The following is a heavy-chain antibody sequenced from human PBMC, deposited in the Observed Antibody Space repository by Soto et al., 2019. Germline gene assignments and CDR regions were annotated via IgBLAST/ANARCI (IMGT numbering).Heavy chain of an antibody. J-gene: IGHJ4*02. Sequence: GGSLRLSCAASGFAFSSYAMSWVRQAPGKGLEWVSSISGSTSVTCYADAVKGRFTISRDNSKNTVYLQMSSLIVEDTAVYYCANRNYYAKSGYTYPYFDFWGPGSLVTVSS. D-gene: IGHD3-22*01. CDR2: ISGSTSVT. V-gene: IGHV3-23*01. CDR3: ANRNYYAKSGYTYPYFDF. CDR1: GFAFSSYA.